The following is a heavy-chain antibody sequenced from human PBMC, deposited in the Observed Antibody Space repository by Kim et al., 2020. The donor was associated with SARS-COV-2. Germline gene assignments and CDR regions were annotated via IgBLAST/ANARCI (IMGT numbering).Heavy chain of an antibody. D-gene: IGHD2-21*01. CDR2: ISDSGDRT. CDR3: AKDAVGKTGPYYFDY. CDR1: GFTFTTYA. Sequence: GGSLRLSCAASGFTFTTYAMSWVRQAPGKGLEWVSSISDSGDRTYYPDSVKGRFTISRDNSKNTLYLQLNSLRVEDTALYYCAKDAVGKTGPYYFDYWGQGTLIIVSS. V-gene: IGHV3-23*01. J-gene: IGHJ4*02.